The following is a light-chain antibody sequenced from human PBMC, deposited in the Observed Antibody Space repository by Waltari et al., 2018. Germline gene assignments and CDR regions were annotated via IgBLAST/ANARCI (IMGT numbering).Light chain of an antibody. CDR2: NAS. CDR1: QSISDW. V-gene: IGKV1-5*03. CDR3: QQCHTCPKT. Sequence: DIQMTQSPSTLSASVGDRVTIICRASQSISDWLAWYQQKPGKPPKLLIYNASNLEEGVPPRFGGSASGTEFSLTINSLQPDDFATYYCQQCHTCPKTFGQGTKVEMK. J-gene: IGKJ1*01.